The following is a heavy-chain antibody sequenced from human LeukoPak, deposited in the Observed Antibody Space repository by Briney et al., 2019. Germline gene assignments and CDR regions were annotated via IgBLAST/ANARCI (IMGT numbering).Heavy chain of an antibody. D-gene: IGHD3-10*01. Sequence: PGGSLRLSCAASGFSFSSYAMSWVRQAPGKGLEWVSAISGSGGSTYSADSVKGRFTISRDNSKNTLYLQMNSLRAEDTAVYYCAKDWGFQYASGSYCEYWGQGTLVTVSS. V-gene: IGHV3-23*01. CDR2: ISGSGGST. CDR3: AKDWGFQYASGSYCEY. J-gene: IGHJ4*02. CDR1: GFSFSSYA.